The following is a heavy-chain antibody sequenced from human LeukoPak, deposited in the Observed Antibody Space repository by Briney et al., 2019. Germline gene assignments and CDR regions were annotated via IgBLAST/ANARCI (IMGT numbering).Heavy chain of an antibody. V-gene: IGHV4-34*01. CDR2: INHSGST. CDR1: GGSFSGYY. J-gene: IGHJ4*02. Sequence: SETLSLTCAVYGGSFSGYYWSWIRQPPGKGLEWIGEINHSGSTNYNPSLKSRVTISVDTSKNQFSLKLSSVTAADTAVYYCASFGPYPPGDYWGQGTLVTVSS. D-gene: IGHD3-10*01. CDR3: ASFGPYPPGDY.